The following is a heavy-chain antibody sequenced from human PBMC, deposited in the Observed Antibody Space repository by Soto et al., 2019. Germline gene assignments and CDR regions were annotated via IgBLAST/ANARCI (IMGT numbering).Heavy chain of an antibody. CDR1: GSTFSSYW. CDR3: AGDNWNSY. J-gene: IGHJ4*01. D-gene: IGHD1-7*01. CDR2: IHNDGSTT. Sequence: PGGSLRLSCAASGSTFSSYWMHWVRQAPGKGLMWVSRIHNDGSTTRYADSVKGRFTISRDNAKNTLYLQMSSLRVEDTAVYYCAGDNWNSYWGQGTLVTVSS. V-gene: IGHV3-74*01.